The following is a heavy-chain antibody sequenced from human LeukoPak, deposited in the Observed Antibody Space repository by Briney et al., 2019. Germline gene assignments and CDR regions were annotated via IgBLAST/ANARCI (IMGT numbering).Heavy chain of an antibody. J-gene: IGHJ5*02. CDR3: ARDHGYCSGGSCYES. D-gene: IGHD2-15*01. V-gene: IGHV4-34*01. Sequence: SETLSLTCAVYGGSFSGYYWSWIRQPPGKGLEWIGEINHSGSTNYNPSLKSRVTISVDTSKNQFSLKLSSVTAADTAVYYCARDHGYCSGGSCYESWGQGTLVTVSS. CDR2: INHSGST. CDR1: GGSFSGYY.